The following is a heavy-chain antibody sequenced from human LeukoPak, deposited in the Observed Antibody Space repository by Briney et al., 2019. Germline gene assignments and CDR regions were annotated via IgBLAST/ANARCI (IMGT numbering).Heavy chain of an antibody. D-gene: IGHD5-12*01. CDR3: AKEGGGGYPAHFDY. J-gene: IGHJ4*02. Sequence: GGSLRLSCADSGFTFSSSAMSWVRPAPGKGLEWVSAIIGSGGSTYYADSVRGRFTISRDNTQKTLYLQMNSLVAEDTAVYYCAKEGGGGYPAHFDYWGQGTLVTVSS. CDR2: IIGSGGST. CDR1: GFTFSSSA. V-gene: IGHV3-23*01.